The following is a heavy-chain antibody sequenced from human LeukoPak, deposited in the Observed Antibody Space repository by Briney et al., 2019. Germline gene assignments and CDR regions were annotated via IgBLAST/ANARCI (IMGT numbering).Heavy chain of an antibody. Sequence: SETLSLTCTVSGGSISSYYWSWIRQPAGKVLEWIGRIYTSGSTNYSPYLKGRVTLSVDKSKNQFSLRLSSVTAADTAVYYCAGAYCGGDCYAGRTFDIWGQGTMVTVSS. CDR2: IYTSGST. V-gene: IGHV4-4*07. CDR1: GGSISSYY. CDR3: AGAYCGGDCYAGRTFDI. D-gene: IGHD2-21*02. J-gene: IGHJ3*02.